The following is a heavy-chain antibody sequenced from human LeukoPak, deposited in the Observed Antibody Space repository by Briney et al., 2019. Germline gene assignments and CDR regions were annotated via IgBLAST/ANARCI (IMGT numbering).Heavy chain of an antibody. Sequence: GGSLRLSCAASGITFSGYGMHWIRQAPGKGLEWVAFISYDGVNKFYADPVKGRFTISSDSSKNILFLQMNSLRADDTAVYYCARGNYNNGWYYLDYWGQGTLVTVSS. CDR3: ARGNYNNGWYYLDY. V-gene: IGHV3-33*01. CDR1: GITFSGYG. D-gene: IGHD6-19*01. J-gene: IGHJ4*02. CDR2: ISYDGVNK.